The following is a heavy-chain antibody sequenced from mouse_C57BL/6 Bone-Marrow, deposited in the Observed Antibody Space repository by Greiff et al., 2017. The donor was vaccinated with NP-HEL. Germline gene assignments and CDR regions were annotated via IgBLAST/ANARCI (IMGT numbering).Heavy chain of an antibody. CDR1: GYSITSGYY. V-gene: IGHV3-6*01. CDR3: ARVSNYVPFYYAMDY. D-gene: IGHD2-5*01. J-gene: IGHJ4*01. Sequence: DVKLQESGPGLVKPSQSLSLTCSVTGYSITSGYYWNWIRQFPGNKLAWMGYISYDGSNNYNPSLNNRISITRDTSKNQFCLKLKSVTTEDTATYYCARVSNYVPFYYAMDYWGQGTSVTVSS. CDR2: ISYDGSN.